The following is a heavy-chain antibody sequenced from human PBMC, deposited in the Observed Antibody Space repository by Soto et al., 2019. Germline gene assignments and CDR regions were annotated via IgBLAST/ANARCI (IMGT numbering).Heavy chain of an antibody. J-gene: IGHJ5*02. D-gene: IGHD3-3*01. CDR3: ARARSYYDFWSGYLKGNWFDP. Sequence: SETLSLTCAVYGGSFSGYYWSWIRQPPGKGLEWIGETNHSGSTNYNPSLKSRVTISVDTSKNQFSLKLSSVTAADTAVYYCARARSYYDFWSGYLKGNWFDPWGQGTLVSVSS. V-gene: IGHV4-34*01. CDR2: TNHSGST. CDR1: GGSFSGYY.